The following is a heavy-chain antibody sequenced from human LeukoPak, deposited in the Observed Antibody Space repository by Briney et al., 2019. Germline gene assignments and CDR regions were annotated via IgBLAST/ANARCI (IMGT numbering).Heavy chain of an antibody. CDR2: IIPIFGTA. Sequence: SVKVSCKASGGTFTSYAISWVRQAPGQGLEWMGGIIPIFGTANYAQKFQGRVTITADESTSTAYMELSSLRSEDTAVYYCARDGEMATISPYFDYWGQGTLVTVSS. D-gene: IGHD5-24*01. J-gene: IGHJ4*02. CDR3: ARDGEMATISPYFDY. V-gene: IGHV1-69*13. CDR1: GGTFTSYA.